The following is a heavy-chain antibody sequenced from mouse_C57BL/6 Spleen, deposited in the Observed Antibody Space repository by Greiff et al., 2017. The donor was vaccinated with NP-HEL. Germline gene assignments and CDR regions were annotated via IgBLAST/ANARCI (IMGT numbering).Heavy chain of an antibody. J-gene: IGHJ2*01. D-gene: IGHD1-1*01. V-gene: IGHV1-80*01. CDR2: IYPGDGDT. CDR1: GYAFSSYW. CDR3: ARRSYGSSHGYYFDY. Sequence: VKLQESGAELVKPGASVKISCKASGYAFSSYWMNWVKQRPGKGLEWIGQIYPGDGDTNYNGKFKGKATLTADKSSSTAYMQLSSLTSEDSAVYFCARRSYGSSHGYYFDYWGQGTTLTVSS.